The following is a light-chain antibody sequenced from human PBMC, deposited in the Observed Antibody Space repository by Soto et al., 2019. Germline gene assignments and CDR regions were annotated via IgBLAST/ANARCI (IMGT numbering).Light chain of an antibody. CDR1: QSVSSSY. V-gene: IGKV3-20*01. CDR3: QQFGNSPYT. J-gene: IGKJ2*01. Sequence: EIVLTQSPGTLSLSPGERATLSCRASQSVSSSYLAWYQQKPGQAPRLLIFGASSRATGIPDRFTGSGSGTHCTLTISRQEPEDFAVYYCQQFGNSPYTFGQRTRLEIK. CDR2: GAS.